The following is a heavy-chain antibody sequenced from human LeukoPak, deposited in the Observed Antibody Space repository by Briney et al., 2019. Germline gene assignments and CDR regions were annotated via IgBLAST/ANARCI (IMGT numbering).Heavy chain of an antibody. CDR1: GGTFTSYA. D-gene: IGHD2-2*01. Sequence: SLKVSCKAPGGTFTSYAISWVPQAPGQALEWREGIIPIIGIGNYTKKFHGIVTITADEPTSTDYRELSSLRSEDTAVYYCERVNCSSTSCIHPTYDHWGQGTLVTVSS. J-gene: IGHJ5*02. CDR2: IIPIIGIG. CDR3: ERVNCSSTSCIHPTYDH. V-gene: IGHV1-69*10.